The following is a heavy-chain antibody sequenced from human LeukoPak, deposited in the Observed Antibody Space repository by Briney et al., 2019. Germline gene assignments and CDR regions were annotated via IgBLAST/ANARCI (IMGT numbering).Heavy chain of an antibody. J-gene: IGHJ4*02. V-gene: IGHV4-61*02. CDR3: ARSTIFGVVPELSAFDY. CDR2: IYTSGST. Sequence: SQTLSLTCTVSGGSISSGSYYWSWIRQPAGKGREWIGRIYTSGSTNSNPSLERRFTISVDTSKNQFSLKLRSVTAADTAVYYCARSTIFGVVPELSAFDYWGQGPLVIVSS. CDR1: GGSISSGSYY. D-gene: IGHD3-3*01.